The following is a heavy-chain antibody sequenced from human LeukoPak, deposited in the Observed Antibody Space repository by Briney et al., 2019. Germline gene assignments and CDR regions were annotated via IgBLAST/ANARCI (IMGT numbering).Heavy chain of an antibody. J-gene: IGHJ4*02. CDR1: GVSISSSIYY. D-gene: IGHD2-8*02. CDR3: ARGSGLVADIDY. V-gene: IGHV4-39*07. Sequence: SETLSLTCTVSGVSISSSIYYWGWIRQPPGKGLEWIGSIYYSGSTYYNPSLKSRVTISVDTSKNQFSLKLSSVTAADTAVYYCARGSGLVADIDYWGQGTLVTVSS. CDR2: IYYSGST.